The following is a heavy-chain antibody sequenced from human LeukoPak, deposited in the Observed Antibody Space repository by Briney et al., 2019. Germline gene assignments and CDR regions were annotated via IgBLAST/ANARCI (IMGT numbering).Heavy chain of an antibody. CDR2: IRHDGSNK. CDR3: AKGIGTYYYDSSGYLDY. D-gene: IGHD3-22*01. CDR1: GFTFSHYG. J-gene: IGHJ4*02. Sequence: PGGSLRLSCAASGFTFSHYGMHWVRQAPGKGLEWVAFIRHDGSNKYYADSVKGRFTISRDNSKNTLYLQMNSLRAEDTAVYYCAKGIGTYYYDSSGYLDYWGQGTLVTVSS. V-gene: IGHV3-30*02.